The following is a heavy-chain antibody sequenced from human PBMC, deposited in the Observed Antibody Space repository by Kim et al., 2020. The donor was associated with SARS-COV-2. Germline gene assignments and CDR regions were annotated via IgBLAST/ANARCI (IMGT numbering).Heavy chain of an antibody. CDR1: GFTFGDYA. J-gene: IGHJ5*02. Sequence: GGSLRLSCAASGFTFGDYAMHWVRQAPGKGLEWVSGISWNSGSIGYADSVKGRFTISRDNAKNSLYLQMNSLRAEDTALYYCAKGGSYDSSGNWFDPWGQGTLVTVSS. V-gene: IGHV3-9*01. CDR2: ISWNSGSI. D-gene: IGHD3-22*01. CDR3: AKGGSYDSSGNWFDP.